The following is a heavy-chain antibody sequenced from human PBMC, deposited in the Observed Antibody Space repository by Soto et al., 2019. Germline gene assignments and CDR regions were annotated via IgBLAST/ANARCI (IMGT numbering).Heavy chain of an antibody. J-gene: IGHJ6*02. V-gene: IGHV4-34*01. Sequence: SETLSLTCAVYGGSFSGYYWSWIRQPPGKGLEWIGEINHSGSTNYNPSLKSRVTISVDTSKNQFSLKLSSVTAADTAVYYCARDPGIDYYYYGMDVWGQGTTVTVSS. CDR3: ARDPGIDYYYYGMDV. CDR2: INHSGST. CDR1: GGSFSGYY.